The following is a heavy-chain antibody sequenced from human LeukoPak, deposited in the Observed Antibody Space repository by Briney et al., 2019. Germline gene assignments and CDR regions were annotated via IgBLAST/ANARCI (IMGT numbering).Heavy chain of an antibody. V-gene: IGHV5-51*01. D-gene: IGHD3-10*01. J-gene: IGHJ4*02. CDR1: GYSFTTYW. CDR2: IYPADSDT. Sequence: KAGESLKISCEASGYSFTTYWIGWVRQTPGKGLEWMGFIYPADSDTRFSPSFQGQVTISADKSISTAYLQWSSLKASDTAIYYCARLYYYGSGRFYNPPDHWGQGTLVTVSS. CDR3: ARLYYYGSGRFYNPPDH.